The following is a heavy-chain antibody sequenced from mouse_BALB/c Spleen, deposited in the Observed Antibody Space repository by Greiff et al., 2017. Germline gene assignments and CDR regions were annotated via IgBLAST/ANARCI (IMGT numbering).Heavy chain of an antibody. CDR1: GFTFSSFG. Sequence: EVKLVASGGGLVQPGGSRKLSCAASGFTFSSFGMHWVRQAPEKGLEWVAYISSGSSTIYYADTVKGRFTISRDNPKNTLFLQMTSLRSEDTAMYYCAREGAYGYDGWFAYWGQGTLVTVSA. J-gene: IGHJ3*01. D-gene: IGHD2-2*01. CDR3: AREGAYGYDGWFAY. CDR2: ISSGSSTI. V-gene: IGHV5-17*02.